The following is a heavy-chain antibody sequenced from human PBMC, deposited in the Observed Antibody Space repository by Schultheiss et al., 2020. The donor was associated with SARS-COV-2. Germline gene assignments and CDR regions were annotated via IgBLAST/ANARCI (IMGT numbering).Heavy chain of an antibody. V-gene: IGHV1-18*01. CDR1: GGTFSSYA. CDR3: ARVSLYSSVAADY. J-gene: IGHJ4*02. Sequence: ASVKVSCKASGGTFSSYAISWVRQAPGQGLEWMGWISTASDNIKYAQKVQGRVTMNTNTSTSTAYMELRSLRSEDTAVYYCARVSLYSSVAADYWGQGTLVTVSS. D-gene: IGHD6-13*01. CDR2: ISTASDNI.